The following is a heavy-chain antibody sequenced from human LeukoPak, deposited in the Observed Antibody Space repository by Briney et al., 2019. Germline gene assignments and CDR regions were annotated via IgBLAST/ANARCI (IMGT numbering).Heavy chain of an antibody. V-gene: IGHV1-8*03. D-gene: IGHD3-22*01. Sequence: ASVKVSCKASGYTFTGHYMHWVRQATGQGLEWMGWMNPNSGNTGYAQKFQGRVTITRNTSISTAYMELSSLRSEDTAVYYCARGDGIMIVEGWGQGTLVTVSS. CDR2: MNPNSGNT. CDR3: ARGDGIMIVEG. CDR1: GYTFTGHY. J-gene: IGHJ4*02.